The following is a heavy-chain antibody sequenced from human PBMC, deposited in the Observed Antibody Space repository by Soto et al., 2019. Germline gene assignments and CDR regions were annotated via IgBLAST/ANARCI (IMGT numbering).Heavy chain of an antibody. J-gene: IGHJ4*02. V-gene: IGHV4-34*02. CDR1: GGSFSGYY. CDR2: IDHIGST. D-gene: IGHD4-17*01. CDR3: ARYYGGTVLDF. Sequence: QVQLQQWGAGLLKPSETLSLTCAVYGGSFSGYYWSWIRQPPGKGLEWIGKIDHIGSTNYNPSLKXRXTXSXDTSKNQFSLKLSSVTAADTAVYYCARYYGGTVLDFWGQGTLVTVSS.